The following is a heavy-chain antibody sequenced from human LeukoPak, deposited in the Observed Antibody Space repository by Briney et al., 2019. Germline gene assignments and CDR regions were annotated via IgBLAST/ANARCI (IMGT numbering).Heavy chain of an antibody. CDR3: ARTRLDYGMDV. J-gene: IGHJ6*02. D-gene: IGHD5-12*01. CDR1: GFTFSSYG. V-gene: IGHV3-33*08. Sequence: GGSLRLSCAASGFTFSSYGMHWVRQAPGKGLEWVAVISYDGRNKYYADSVKGRFTISRDNAKNTLYLQMNSLRAEDTAVYYCARTRLDYGMDVWGQGTTVTVSS. CDR2: ISYDGRNK.